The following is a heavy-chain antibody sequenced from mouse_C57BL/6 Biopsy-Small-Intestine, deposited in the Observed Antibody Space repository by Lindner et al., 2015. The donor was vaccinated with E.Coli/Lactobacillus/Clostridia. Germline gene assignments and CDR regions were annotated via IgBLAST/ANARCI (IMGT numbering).Heavy chain of an antibody. CDR3: ARENSGYEDY. V-gene: IGHV1-4*01. CDR2: ISTSKGNK. J-gene: IGHJ4*01. CDR1: GYSFNNYG. Sequence: SVKVSCKASGYSFNNYGITWVRQAPGQGLEWMGWISTSKGNKNYAQKFQGRVTMTTDTSTSTAYMELRRLRSDDTAVYYCARENSGYEDYWGQGALVSVSS. D-gene: IGHD1-1*01.